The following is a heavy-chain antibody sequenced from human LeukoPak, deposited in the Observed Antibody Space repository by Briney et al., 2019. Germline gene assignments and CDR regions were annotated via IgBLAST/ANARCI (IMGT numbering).Heavy chain of an antibody. D-gene: IGHD6-13*01. J-gene: IGHJ4*02. CDR1: GFTFSSYG. Sequence: GRSLRLSCAASGFTFSSYGMHWVRQALGKGLEWVAVISYDGSNKYYADSVKGRFTISRDNSKNTLYLQMNSLRAEDTAVYYCAKILLYSSSWPELDYWGQGTLVTVSS. CDR3: AKILLYSSSWPELDY. CDR2: ISYDGSNK. V-gene: IGHV3-30*18.